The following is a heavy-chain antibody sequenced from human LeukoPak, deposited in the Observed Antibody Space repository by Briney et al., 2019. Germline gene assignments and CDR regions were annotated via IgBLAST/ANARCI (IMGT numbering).Heavy chain of an antibody. CDR1: GFTFGSYA. V-gene: IGHV3-30*04. Sequence: GGSLRLSCAASGFTFGSYAMHWVRQAPGKGLEWVAVISYDGSYKSYADSVKGRFTISRDNSKNTLYLQMNSLRAEDTAVYYCATIGPYGSGTYISADYWGQGTLVTVSS. CDR2: ISYDGSYK. CDR3: ATIGPYGSGTYISADY. D-gene: IGHD3-10*01. J-gene: IGHJ4*02.